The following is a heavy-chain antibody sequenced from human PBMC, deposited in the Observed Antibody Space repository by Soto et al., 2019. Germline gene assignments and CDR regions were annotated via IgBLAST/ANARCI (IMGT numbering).Heavy chain of an antibody. D-gene: IGHD3-16*02. J-gene: IGHJ3*02. CDR1: GCTFTSYA. Sequence: ASVKVSCKASGCTFTSYAMHWVRQAPGQRLEWMGWINAGNGNTKYSQKFQGRVTITRDTSASTAYMELSSLRSEDTAVYYCARDTIMITFGGVIRRDDAFEIWGQGTMVTVSS. CDR3: ARDTIMITFGGVIRRDDAFEI. CDR2: INAGNGNT. V-gene: IGHV1-3*01.